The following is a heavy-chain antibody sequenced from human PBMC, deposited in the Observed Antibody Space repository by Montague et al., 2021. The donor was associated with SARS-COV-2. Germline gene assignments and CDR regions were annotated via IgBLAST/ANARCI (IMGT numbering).Heavy chain of an antibody. D-gene: IGHD6-13*01. V-gene: IGHV3-11*03. CDR3: ASGAVSSSRKMDV. CDR1: GFTFSDYY. CDR2: ISSSSSYT. J-gene: IGHJ6*04. Sequence: SLRLSCAASGFTFSDYYMSWIRQAPGKGLERVSYISSSSSYTNYADSVKGRFTISRDNAKNSLYLQMNSLRAEDTAVYYCASGAVSSSRKMDVWGKGTTVTVSS.